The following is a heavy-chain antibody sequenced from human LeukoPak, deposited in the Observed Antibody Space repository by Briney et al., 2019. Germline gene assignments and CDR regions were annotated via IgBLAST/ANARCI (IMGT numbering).Heavy chain of an antibody. CDR1: GFTFSSYS. D-gene: IGHD5-24*01. V-gene: IGHV3-21*04. CDR2: ISSSSSYI. Sequence: GGSLRLSCAASGFTFSSYSMNWVRQAPGKGLEWVSSISSSSSYIYYADSVKGRFTISRDNAKNSLYLQMNSLRPEDVALYYCARGMATGGRLDYWGQGTLVTVSS. J-gene: IGHJ4*02. CDR3: ARGMATGGRLDY.